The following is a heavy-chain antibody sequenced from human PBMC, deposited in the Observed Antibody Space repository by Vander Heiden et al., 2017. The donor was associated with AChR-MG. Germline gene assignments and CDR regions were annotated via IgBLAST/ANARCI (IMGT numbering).Heavy chain of an antibody. CDR3: ARYCSGGSCPHDYYYGMDV. D-gene: IGHD2-15*01. J-gene: IGHJ6*02. V-gene: IGHV3-11*01. CDR2: ISSSGSTI. Sequence: QVQLVESGGGLVKPGGSLRLSCAASGITFSDYYMGWIRQAPGKGLEWVSYISSSGSTIYYADSVKGRFTTSRDNAKNSLYLQMNSLRAEDTAVYYCARYCSGGSCPHDYYYGMDVWGQGTTVTVSS. CDR1: GITFSDYY.